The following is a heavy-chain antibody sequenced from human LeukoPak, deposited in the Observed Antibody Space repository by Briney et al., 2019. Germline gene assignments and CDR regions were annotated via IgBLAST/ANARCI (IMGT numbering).Heavy chain of an antibody. CDR3: ARGRYCSANICSGGYAFDS. J-gene: IGHJ3*02. Sequence: SETLSLTCTVSGVSINNYYWRWIRQPAGKGLEWVGRIYTRGSTNYNPSLKSRVTMSVDTSKNHFSLKLSSVTAADTAVYYCARGRYCSANICSGGYAFDSWGQGTMVSVSS. CDR1: GVSINNYY. CDR2: IYTRGST. D-gene: IGHD2-2*01. V-gene: IGHV4-4*07.